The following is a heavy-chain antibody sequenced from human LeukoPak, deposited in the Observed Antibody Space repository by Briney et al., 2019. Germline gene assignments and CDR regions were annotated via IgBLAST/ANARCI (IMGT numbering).Heavy chain of an antibody. CDR3: ASTRANWGPGHFDY. Sequence: SETLSLTCTVSGGSISSYYWSWIRQPPGKGLEWIGYIYYSGSTNYNPSLKSRVTTSVDTSKNQFSLKLSSVTAADTAVYYCASTRANWGPGHFDYWGQGTLVTVSS. CDR2: IYYSGST. CDR1: GGSISSYY. V-gene: IGHV4-59*01. J-gene: IGHJ4*02. D-gene: IGHD7-27*01.